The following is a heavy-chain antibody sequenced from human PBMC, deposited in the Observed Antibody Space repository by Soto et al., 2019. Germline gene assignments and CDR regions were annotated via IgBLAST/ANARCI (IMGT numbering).Heavy chain of an antibody. J-gene: IGHJ5*02. V-gene: IGHV4-30-2*01. Sequence: TSETLSLTCAVSGGSISSGGYSWSWIRQPPGKGLEWIGYIYHSGSTYYNPSLKSRVTISVDRSKNQFSLKLSSVTAADTAVYYCARGSITGTRQNWFDPWGQGTLVTVSS. CDR3: ARGSITGTRQNWFDP. CDR2: IYHSGST. D-gene: IGHD1-20*01. CDR1: GGSISSGGYS.